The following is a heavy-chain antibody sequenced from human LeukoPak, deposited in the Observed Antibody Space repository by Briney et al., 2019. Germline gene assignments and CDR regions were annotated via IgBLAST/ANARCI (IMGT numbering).Heavy chain of an antibody. CDR1: GFTFSSYG. CDR2: IRYDGSNK. J-gene: IGHJ4*02. D-gene: IGHD4-11*01. V-gene: IGHV3-30*02. CDR3: AAGLVTPLVSGY. Sequence: PGGSLRLSCAASGFTFSSYGMHWVRQAPGKGLEWVAFIRYDGSNKYYADSVKGRFTISRDNSKNTLYLQMNSLRAEDTGVYYCAAGLVTPLVSGYWGQGTLVTVSS.